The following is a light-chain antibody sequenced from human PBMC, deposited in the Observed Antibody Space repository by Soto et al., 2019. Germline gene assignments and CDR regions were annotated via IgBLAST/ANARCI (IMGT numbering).Light chain of an antibody. CDR2: GAS. CDR1: QSVSSSF. J-gene: IGKJ4*01. Sequence: EIVLTQSPGTLSLSPGERATLSCRASQSVSSSFLAWYQQKPGRAPMLLIYGASSRAPGIPDRFSGSGSGTDFTLTISRLEPEDFALYYCQQYGSSPPLTFGGGTKVEIK. V-gene: IGKV3-20*01. CDR3: QQYGSSPPLT.